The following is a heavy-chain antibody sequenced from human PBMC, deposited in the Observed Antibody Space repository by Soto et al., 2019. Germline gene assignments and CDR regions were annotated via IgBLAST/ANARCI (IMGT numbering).Heavy chain of an antibody. D-gene: IGHD2-2*01. V-gene: IGHV4-31*03. Sequence: QVQLQESGPGLVKPSQTLSLTCTVSGGSISSGGYYWSWIRQHPGKGLEWIGYIYYSGSTYYNPSLKSGVTILLDMSKNQFTLKLGSVTAADTAVYYCAREVVVPSATGGSGYYYYYYGMDVWGKGTTVTVSS. CDR3: AREVVVPSATGGSGYYYYYYGMDV. CDR1: GGSISSGGYY. J-gene: IGHJ6*04. CDR2: IYYSGST.